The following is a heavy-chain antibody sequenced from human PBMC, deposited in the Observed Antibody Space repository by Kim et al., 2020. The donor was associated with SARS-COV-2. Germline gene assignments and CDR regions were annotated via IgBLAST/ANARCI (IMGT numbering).Heavy chain of an antibody. V-gene: IGHV3-49*04. CDR2: IRSKAYGGTT. CDR3: TRSFVGTTYHFDY. J-gene: IGHJ4*02. D-gene: IGHD1-26*01. Sequence: GGSLRLSCTASGFTFGDYAMNWVRQAPGKGLEWVGFIRSKAYGGTTEYAASVKGRFTISRDDSKSIAYLQMNSLKTEDTAVYYCTRSFVGTTYHFDYWGQGTLVTVSA. CDR1: GFTFGDYA.